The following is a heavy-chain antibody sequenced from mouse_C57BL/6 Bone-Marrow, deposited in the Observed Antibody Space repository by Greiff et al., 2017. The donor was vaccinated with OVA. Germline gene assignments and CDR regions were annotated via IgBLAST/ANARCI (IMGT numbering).Heavy chain of an antibody. CDR2: IDPSDSYT. Sequence: VQLQQPGAELVRPGTSVKLSCKASGYTFTSYWMHWVKQRPGQGLEWIGVIDPSDSYTNYTQKVKGKATLTVETSSSTAYMQISSLTSEDSAVYYCARLFFAYWGQGTLVTVSA. J-gene: IGHJ3*01. V-gene: IGHV1-59*01. CDR3: ARLFFAY. CDR1: GYTFTSYW.